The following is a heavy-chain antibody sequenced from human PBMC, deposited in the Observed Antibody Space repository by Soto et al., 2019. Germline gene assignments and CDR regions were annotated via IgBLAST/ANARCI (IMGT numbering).Heavy chain of an antibody. Sequence: SAPLSLTWELLGVSFSAYDWSWIAHPPGKGLEWIGSIYHSGSTYDNPSLKSRATISVDTSKNQFSLKLSSVTAADTAVYYCVGRNGSGRQRGPMDVWGQGTTVTVSS. D-gene: IGHD3-10*01. CDR1: GVSFSAYD. J-gene: IGHJ6*02. V-gene: IGHV4-34*04. CDR3: VGRNGSGRQRGPMDV. CDR2: IYHSGST.